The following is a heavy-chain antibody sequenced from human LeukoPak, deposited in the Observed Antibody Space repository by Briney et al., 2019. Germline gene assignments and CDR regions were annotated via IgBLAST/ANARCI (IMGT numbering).Heavy chain of an antibody. V-gene: IGHV4-39*07. CDR3: ARGRGMGDYVWGSYRPSKPFDY. CDR1: GGSISSSSYY. Sequence: PSETLSLTCTVSGGSISSSSYYWSWIRQPPGKGLEWIGEINHSGSTNYNPSLKSRVTISVDTSKNQFSLKLSSVTAADTAVYYCARGRGMGDYVWGSYRPSKPFDYWGQGTLVTVSS. D-gene: IGHD3-16*02. J-gene: IGHJ4*02. CDR2: INHSGST.